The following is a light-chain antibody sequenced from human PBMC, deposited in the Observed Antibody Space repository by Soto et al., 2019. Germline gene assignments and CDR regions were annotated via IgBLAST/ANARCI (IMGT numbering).Light chain of an antibody. CDR2: EVS. CDR1: SSDVGGYNY. Sequence: QSALTQPASVSGSPGQSITISCTGTSSDVGGYNYVSWFQQHPGKAPKLMIFEVSDRPSGISNRFSGSKSGNTASLTISGPQAEDEADYYCSSYSSSRTLYVFGTGTKLTVL. V-gene: IGLV2-14*01. CDR3: SSYSSSRTLYV. J-gene: IGLJ1*01.